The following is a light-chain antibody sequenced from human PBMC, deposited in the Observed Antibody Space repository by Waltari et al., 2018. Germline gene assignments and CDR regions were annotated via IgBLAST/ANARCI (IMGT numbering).Light chain of an antibody. CDR3: QQYGSSPL. V-gene: IGKV3-20*01. CDR1: QSVSSRY. CDR2: GAS. J-gene: IGKJ3*01. Sequence: EIVLTQSPGTLSLSPGEIATLACMASQSVSSRYLSGYQQKPGQVPRLLIYGASSRATGIPDRFSGSGSGTDFTLTISRLEPEDFAVYYCQQYGSSPLFGPGTKVDIK.